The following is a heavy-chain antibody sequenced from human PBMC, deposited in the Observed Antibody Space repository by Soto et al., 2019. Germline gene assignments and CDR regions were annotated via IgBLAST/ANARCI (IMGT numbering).Heavy chain of an antibody. CDR2: VIPFFGTA. V-gene: IGHV1-69*01. J-gene: IGHJ4*02. CDR3: ARGGGAKLRHFDY. D-gene: IGHD3-10*01. Sequence: QVQLVQSGAEVKKPRSSVTVSCTASGGTFSSYAISWVPQAPGQGLEWMGGVIPFFGTANYAQKFQGRVTITAEESTRTAYMELSSLRCEDTAVYYCARGGGAKLRHFDYWGQGTLVTVSS. CDR1: GGTFSSYA.